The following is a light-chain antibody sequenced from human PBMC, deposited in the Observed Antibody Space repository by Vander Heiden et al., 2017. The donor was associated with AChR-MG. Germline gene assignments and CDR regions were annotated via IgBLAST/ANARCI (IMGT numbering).Light chain of an antibody. CDR2: KNK. V-gene: IGLV3-1*01. J-gene: IGLJ2*01. CDR1: KLGNKY. Sequence: SSELTQPPSVSVSPGQTATITCSGDKLGNKYTSWYQQKPGQSPVLVIYKNKKGPSGSPERFSGSNSGNTATLTISGTQAMDEDDYYCQAWDSSTVVFGGGTKLTVL. CDR3: QAWDSSTVV.